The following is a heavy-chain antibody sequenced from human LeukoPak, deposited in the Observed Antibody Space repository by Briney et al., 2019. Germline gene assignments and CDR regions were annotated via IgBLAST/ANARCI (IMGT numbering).Heavy chain of an antibody. Sequence: SVKVSCKASGGTFSSYAISWVRQAPGQGLEWMGRIILILGIANYAQKFQGRVTITADKSTSTAYMELSSLRSEGTAVYYCARDHYDSSGYIFDYWGQGTLVTVSS. CDR2: IILILGIA. J-gene: IGHJ4*02. D-gene: IGHD3-22*01. V-gene: IGHV1-69*04. CDR1: GGTFSSYA. CDR3: ARDHYDSSGYIFDY.